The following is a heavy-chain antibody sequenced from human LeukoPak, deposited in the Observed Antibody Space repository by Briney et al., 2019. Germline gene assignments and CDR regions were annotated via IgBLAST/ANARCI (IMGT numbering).Heavy chain of an antibody. Sequence: KSSETLSLTCTVSGGSVSSISSYWSWIRQPPGKGLEWIGYIYYTGSTNYNPSLKSRVTISVDTSKSQFSLRLTSVTAADTAVYYCARDRTAATGRLYGYWGQGTLVTVSS. CDR2: IYYTGST. J-gene: IGHJ4*02. V-gene: IGHV4-61*01. CDR3: ARDRTAATGRLYGY. CDR1: GGSVSSISSY. D-gene: IGHD6-13*01.